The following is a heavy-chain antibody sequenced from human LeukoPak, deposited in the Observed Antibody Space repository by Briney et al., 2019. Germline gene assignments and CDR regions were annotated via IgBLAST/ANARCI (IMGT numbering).Heavy chain of an antibody. V-gene: IGHV3-23*01. CDR1: GFTFSRSA. CDR2: ISSSGNT. CDR3: VKGRISEDGLDF. D-gene: IGHD6-13*01. Sequence: GGSLRLSCAASGFTFSRSAMTWGRQTPGKGLDWGSSISSSGNTYYADSVKGRFTISRDNSKNMLYLQMNSLRAEDTAVYYCVKGRISEDGLDFWGQGTLVTVSS. J-gene: IGHJ4*02.